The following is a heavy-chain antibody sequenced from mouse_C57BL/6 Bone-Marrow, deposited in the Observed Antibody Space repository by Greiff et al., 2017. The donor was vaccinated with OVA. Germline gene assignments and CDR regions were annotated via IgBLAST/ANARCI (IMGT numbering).Heavy chain of an antibody. CDR2: INPCSGYT. Sequence: QVQLQQSGAELARPGASVKMSCKASGYTFTSYTMHWVKQRPGQGLEWIGYINPCSGYTKYNQKFKDKATLTADKSSSTAYMQLSSLTSEDSAVYYWARRDYYYGSSYDFNVWGTGTTVTVSS. J-gene: IGHJ1*03. CDR3: ARRDYYYGSSYDFNV. V-gene: IGHV1-4*01. CDR1: GYTFTSYT. D-gene: IGHD1-1*01.